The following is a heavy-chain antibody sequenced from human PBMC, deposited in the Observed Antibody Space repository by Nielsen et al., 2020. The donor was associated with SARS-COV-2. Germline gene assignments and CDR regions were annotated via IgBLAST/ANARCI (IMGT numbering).Heavy chain of an antibody. CDR2: IYYSGST. D-gene: IGHD3-22*01. J-gene: IGHJ6*03. CDR1: GGSISSYY. CDR3: ARNTYYYDSSGYYNVRYYYYMDV. V-gene: IGHV4-59*01. Sequence: GSLRLSCTVSGGSISSYYWSWIRQPPGKGLEWIGYIYYSGSTNYNPSLKSRVTISVDTSKNQFSLKLSSVTAADTAVYYCARNTYYYDSSGYYNVRYYYYMDVWGKGTTVTVSS.